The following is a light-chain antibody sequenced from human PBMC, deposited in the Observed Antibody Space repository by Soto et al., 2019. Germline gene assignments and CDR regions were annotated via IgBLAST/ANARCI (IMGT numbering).Light chain of an antibody. Sequence: IQMTQSPSSLSASVGDRVTIACRASQRPDNYVNLYQQLPVEAPSVLISARSNVQSGVPSRFSVGGSGTDFTLTISSLQPEDFATYYCLQDYNYPRTFGQGTKVDI. J-gene: IGKJ1*01. CDR3: LQDYNYPRT. CDR1: QRPDNY. CDR2: ARS. V-gene: IGKV1-6*01.